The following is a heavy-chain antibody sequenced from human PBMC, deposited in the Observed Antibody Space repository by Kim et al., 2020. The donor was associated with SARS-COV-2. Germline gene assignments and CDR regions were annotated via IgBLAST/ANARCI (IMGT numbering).Heavy chain of an antibody. CDR1: GFTFSDYT. Sequence: GGSLRLSCAASGFTFSDYTMNWVRQAPGKGLEWVSSISSSNYVFYADSLRGRFTISRDNVKNSLYLQMNSLRAEDTAVYYCAGDYGSGSTTGFWGQGTLVTVSS. J-gene: IGHJ4*02. CDR2: ISSSNYV. D-gene: IGHD3-10*01. V-gene: IGHV3-21*04. CDR3: AGDYGSGSTTGF.